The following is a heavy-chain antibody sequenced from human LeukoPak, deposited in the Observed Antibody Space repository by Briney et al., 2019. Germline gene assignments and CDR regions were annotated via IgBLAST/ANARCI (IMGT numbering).Heavy chain of an antibody. CDR2: INTDGSST. V-gene: IGHV3-74*01. J-gene: IGHJ4*02. CDR3: ARDRRAAAAPYYFDY. CDR1: GFTFSSYW. Sequence: GGSLRLSCAASGFTFSSYWMHWVRQAPGKGLVWVSRINTDGSSTSYADSVKGRFTISRDNAKNTLYLQMNSLRAEDTAVYYCARDRRAAAAPYYFDYWGQGTLVTVSS. D-gene: IGHD6-13*01.